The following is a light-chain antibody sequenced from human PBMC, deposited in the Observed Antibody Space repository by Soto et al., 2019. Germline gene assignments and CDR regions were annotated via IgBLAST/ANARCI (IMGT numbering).Light chain of an antibody. J-gene: IGKJ4*01. Sequence: DIVMTQSPATLSVSPGERATLSCRASQSVSSNLAWYQQKPGPAPRLLIYGASTPATGIPARFSGSGSGTEFTLTISSMQSEDFAVYYCQLYNNRPPLTLGRGTKVEIK. CDR1: QSVSSN. CDR2: GAS. V-gene: IGKV3-15*01. CDR3: QLYNNRPPLT.